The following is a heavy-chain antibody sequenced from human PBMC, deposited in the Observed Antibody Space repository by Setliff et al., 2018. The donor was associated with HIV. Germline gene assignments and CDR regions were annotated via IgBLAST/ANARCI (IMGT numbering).Heavy chain of an antibody. CDR2: IYYSGST. Sequence: PSETLSLTCTVSGGSITPNYWSWIRQPPGKGLEWIGLIYYSGSTNYSPSLKSRVTISVDSSKKQFSLKPTSVTAADAAIYYCARQFPPYHSGAHYSDLWSQGTLVTVSS. D-gene: IGHD6-19*01. CDR3: ARQFPPYHSGAHYSDL. J-gene: IGHJ5*02. V-gene: IGHV4-59*01. CDR1: GGSITPNY.